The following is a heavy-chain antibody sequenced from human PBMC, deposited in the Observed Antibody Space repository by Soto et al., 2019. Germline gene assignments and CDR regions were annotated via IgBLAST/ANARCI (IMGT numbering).Heavy chain of an antibody. V-gene: IGHV3-7*01. CDR2: IKQDGSEK. Sequence: GGSLRLSCAASGFTFSSYWMSWVRQAPGKGLEWVANIKQDGSEKYYVDSVKGRFTISRDNAKNSLYLQMNSLRAEDTAVYYCARDSLPYYDILTGYYYYYYYMDVWGKGTTVTVSS. CDR3: ARDSLPYYDILTGYYYYYYYMDV. J-gene: IGHJ6*03. D-gene: IGHD3-9*01. CDR1: GFTFSSYW.